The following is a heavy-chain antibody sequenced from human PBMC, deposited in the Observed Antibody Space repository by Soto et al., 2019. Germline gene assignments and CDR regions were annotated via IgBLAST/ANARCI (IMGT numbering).Heavy chain of an antibody. CDR2: IIPIFGTA. CDR3: ATLGDYSGYDSSIAAAGTVLFY. Sequence: SVKVSCKASGGTFSSYAISWVRQAPGQGLEWMGGIIPIFGTANYAQKFQGRVTITADESTSTAYMELSSLRSEDTAVYYCATLGDYSGYDSSIAAAGTVLFYWGQGTLVTVS. V-gene: IGHV1-69*13. CDR1: GGTFSSYA. J-gene: IGHJ4*02. D-gene: IGHD6-13*01.